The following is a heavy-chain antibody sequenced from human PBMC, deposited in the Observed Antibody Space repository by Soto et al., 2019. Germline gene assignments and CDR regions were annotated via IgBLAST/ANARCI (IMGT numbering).Heavy chain of an antibody. CDR1: GGSISSYY. D-gene: IGHD3-3*01. CDR3: ARVSYDFWSGYRVPYGMDV. V-gene: IGHV4-59*12. Sequence: PSETLSLTCTVSGGSISSYYWSWIRQPPGKGLEWIGYIYYSGSTNYNPSLKSRVTISVDTSKNQFSLKLSSVTAADTAVYYCARVSYDFWSGYRVPYGMDVWGQGTTVTVSS. CDR2: IYYSGST. J-gene: IGHJ6*02.